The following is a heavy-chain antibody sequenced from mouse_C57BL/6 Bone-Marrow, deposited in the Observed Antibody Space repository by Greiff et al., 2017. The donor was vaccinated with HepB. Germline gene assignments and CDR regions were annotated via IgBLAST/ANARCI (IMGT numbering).Heavy chain of an antibody. V-gene: IGHV5-4*03. CDR1: GFTFSSYA. CDR2: ISDGGSYT. D-gene: IGHD1-1*01. CDR3: AGDYYGSGYYWYFDV. J-gene: IGHJ1*03. Sequence: DVKLVESGGGLVKPGGSLKLSCAASGFTFSSYAMSWVRQTPEKRLEWVATISDGGSYTYYPDNVKGRFTISRDNAKNNLYLQMSHLKSEDTAMYYCAGDYYGSGYYWYFDVWGTGTTVTVSS.